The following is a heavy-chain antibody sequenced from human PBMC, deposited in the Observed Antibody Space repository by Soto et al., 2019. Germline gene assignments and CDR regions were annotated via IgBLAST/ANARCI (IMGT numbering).Heavy chain of an antibody. J-gene: IGHJ6*02. CDR3: AADRGYSYGCRYYYGMDV. CDR2: IVVGSGNT. D-gene: IGHD5-18*01. Sequence: SVKVSCKASGFTFTSSAVQWVRQARGQRLEWIGWIVVGSGNTNYAQKFQERVTITRDMSTSTAYMELSSLRSEDTAVYYCAADRGYSYGCRYYYGMDVWGQGTTVTVSS. CDR1: GFTFTSSA. V-gene: IGHV1-58*01.